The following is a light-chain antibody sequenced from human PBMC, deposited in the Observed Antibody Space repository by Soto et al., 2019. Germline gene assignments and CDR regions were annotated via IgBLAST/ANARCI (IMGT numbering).Light chain of an antibody. CDR1: ESIRTW. V-gene: IGKV1-5*01. J-gene: IGKJ1*01. CDR3: QQYNNYPRT. CDR2: DAS. Sequence: DIQMAQSPSTLSASIGDRVTITCRASESIRTWLAWYQHKPGKAPKFLIYDASSLESGVPSRFSGSGSGRQFSLTLSKMEPDDFATYVSQQYNNYPRTFGQGTKVEIK.